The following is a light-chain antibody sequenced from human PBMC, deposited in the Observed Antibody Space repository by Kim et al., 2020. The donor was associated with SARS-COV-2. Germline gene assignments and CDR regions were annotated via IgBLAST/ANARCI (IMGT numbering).Light chain of an antibody. J-gene: IGKJ1*01. CDR2: RAS. CDR1: QSVSRSY. Sequence: EIVLTQSPGTLSLSPGERATLSCRASQSVSRSYLAWYQQKPGQAPRLLIYRASSRATGIPDRFSGSESGTDFTLTISRLEPDDFAVYYCQQYDRSPQTFGQGTKVDIK. CDR3: QQYDRSPQT. V-gene: IGKV3-20*01.